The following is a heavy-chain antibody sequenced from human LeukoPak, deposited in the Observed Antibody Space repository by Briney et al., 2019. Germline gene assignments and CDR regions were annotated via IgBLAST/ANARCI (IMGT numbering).Heavy chain of an antibody. J-gene: IGHJ5*02. Sequence: GASVKVSCKASGYTFTSYYMHLVRQAPGQGLEWMGIINPSGGSTSYAQKFQGRVTMTRDTSTSTVYMELSSLRSEDTAVYYCARDPRRRQPWLDYNWFDPWGQGTLVTVSS. D-gene: IGHD5-18*01. CDR1: GYTFTSYY. CDR3: ARDPRRRQPWLDYNWFDP. V-gene: IGHV1-46*01. CDR2: INPSGGST.